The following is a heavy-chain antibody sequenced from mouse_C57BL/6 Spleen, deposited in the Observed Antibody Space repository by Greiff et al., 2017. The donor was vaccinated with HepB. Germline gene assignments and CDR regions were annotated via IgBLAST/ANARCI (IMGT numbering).Heavy chain of an antibody. CDR3: ARVVTTKGYYFDY. D-gene: IGHD2-2*01. CDR1: GYSITSGYY. V-gene: IGHV3-6*01. J-gene: IGHJ2*01. CDR2: ISYDGSN. Sequence: EVKLVESGPGLVKPSQSLSLTCSVTGYSITSGYYWNWIRQFPGNKLEWMRYISYDGSNNYNPSLKNRISITRDTSKNQFFLKLNSVTTEDTATYYCARVVTTKGYYFDYWGQGTTLTVSS.